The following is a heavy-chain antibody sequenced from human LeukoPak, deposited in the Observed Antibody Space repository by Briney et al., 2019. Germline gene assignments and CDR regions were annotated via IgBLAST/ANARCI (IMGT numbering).Heavy chain of an antibody. Sequence: SETLSLTWTVSGXSISSYYWSWVRQPPGKGLEWIGEIYHSGSTNYNPSLKSRVTISVDKSKNQFSLKLSSVTAADTAVYYCASYSGTSLSHWGQGTLVTVSS. CDR3: ASYSGTSLSH. J-gene: IGHJ4*02. V-gene: IGHV4-4*02. CDR1: GXSISSYY. CDR2: IYHSGST. D-gene: IGHD1-26*01.